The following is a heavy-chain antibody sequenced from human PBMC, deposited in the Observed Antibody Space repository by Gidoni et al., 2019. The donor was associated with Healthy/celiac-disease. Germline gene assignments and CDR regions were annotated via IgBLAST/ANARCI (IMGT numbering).Heavy chain of an antibody. V-gene: IGHV3-21*01. CDR1: GSTFSSYS. CDR2: ISSSSSYI. Sequence: EVQLVESGGGLVKPGGSLRLSCAASGSTFSSYSMNWVRQAPGKGLEWVSSISSSSSYIYYADSVKGRFTISRDNAKNSLYLQMNSLRAEDTAVYYCARDAYLMGSRHFDYWGQGTLVTVSS. CDR3: ARDAYLMGSRHFDY. D-gene: IGHD3-16*01. J-gene: IGHJ4*02.